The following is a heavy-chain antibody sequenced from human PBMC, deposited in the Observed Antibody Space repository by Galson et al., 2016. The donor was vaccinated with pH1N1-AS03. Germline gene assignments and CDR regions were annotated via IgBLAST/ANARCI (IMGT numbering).Heavy chain of an antibody. Sequence: SLRLSCAASGFTFDDYAMHWVRQAPGKGLEWVSGISWNSGSKAYSDSVKGRFTISRDNAKNSLYLQMDILRPEDTALYYCVKDFDKYTFGCGTFFDYWGQGTLVTVSS. V-gene: IGHV3-9*01. CDR2: ISWNSGSK. D-gene: IGHD1-14*01. J-gene: IGHJ4*02. CDR3: VKDFDKYTFGCGTFFDY. CDR1: GFTFDDYA.